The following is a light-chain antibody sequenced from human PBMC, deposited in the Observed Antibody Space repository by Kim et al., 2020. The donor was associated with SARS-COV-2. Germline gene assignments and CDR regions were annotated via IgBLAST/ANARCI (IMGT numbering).Light chain of an antibody. CDR3: QVWDSSSDHWV. Sequence: ATGKTDRIACGGNNIGSKSVHWYQQKPGQAPVLVIYYDSDRPSGIPERFSGSNSGNTATLTISRVEAGDEADYYCQVWDSSSDHWVFGGGTQLTVL. J-gene: IGLJ3*02. V-gene: IGLV3-21*04. CDR1: NIGSKS. CDR2: YDS.